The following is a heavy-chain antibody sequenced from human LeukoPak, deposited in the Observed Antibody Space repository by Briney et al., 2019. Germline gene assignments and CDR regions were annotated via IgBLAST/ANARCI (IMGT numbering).Heavy chain of an antibody. D-gene: IGHD3-10*02. Sequence: GGSLRLSCAASGFTFSSSAMSWVRQAPGKWLEWVSSISGSGGSTYYADSVKGRFTISRDNAKNSLYLQMNSLRAEDTAVYYCAELGITMIGGVWGKGTTVTISS. J-gene: IGHJ6*04. CDR1: GFTFSSSA. CDR2: ISGSGGST. CDR3: AELGITMIGGV. V-gene: IGHV3-23*01.